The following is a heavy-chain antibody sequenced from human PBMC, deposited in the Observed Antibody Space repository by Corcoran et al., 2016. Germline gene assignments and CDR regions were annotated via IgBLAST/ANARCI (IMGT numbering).Heavy chain of an antibody. D-gene: IGHD3-16*01. CDR1: GFTFSNHW. J-gene: IGHJ4*02. V-gene: IGHV3-7*03. CDR2: IKKDGIEK. Sequence: EVQLVESGGGLVQPGGSLRLSCAASGFTFSNHWMSWVRQAPGKGLGWVASIKKDGIEKFYVDSVRGRFTISRDDAKKSVYLAVSSLRGGDTAVYYCARGSAWGGDYWGQGTLVTVSS. CDR3: ARGSAWGGDY.